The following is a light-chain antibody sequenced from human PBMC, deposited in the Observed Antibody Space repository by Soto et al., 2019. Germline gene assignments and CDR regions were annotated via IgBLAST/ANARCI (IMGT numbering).Light chain of an antibody. Sequence: EIVLTQSPGTLSLSPGERTTLSCRASRSLSSSYVVWYQQKPGQAPRLLIYAASRRATGIPDRFSGSGSATEYTLTISRLELEDFAVYYCQQQGTFGQGTKLEIK. CDR1: RSLSSSY. CDR2: AAS. J-gene: IGKJ2*01. CDR3: QQQGT. V-gene: IGKV3-20*01.